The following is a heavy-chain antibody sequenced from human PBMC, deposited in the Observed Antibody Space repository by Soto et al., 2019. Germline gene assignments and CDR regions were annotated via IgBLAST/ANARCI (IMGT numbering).Heavy chain of an antibody. V-gene: IGHV4-30-4*01. CDR3: ATMGTPATGLYVVDY. CDR2: ISCSGRT. D-gene: IGHD1-1*01. J-gene: IGHJ4*02. CDR1: GGSISSGNYY. Sequence: QVQLQESGPGLVKPSQTLSLTCTVSGGSISSGNYYWRWIRQPPGQGLEWIGFISCSGRTYYSTALKSRVTISVDTSKSQFSRNLSFVTAAHTAVYYCATMGTPATGLYVVDYWGQGSLVTVSS.